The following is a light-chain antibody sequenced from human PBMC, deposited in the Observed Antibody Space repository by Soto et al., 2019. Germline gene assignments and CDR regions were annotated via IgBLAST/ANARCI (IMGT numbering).Light chain of an antibody. CDR2: DAS. Sequence: DIQMTQSPSTLSASVGERITITCRASQGISSWLAWYQQKPGKAPKLLIYDASSLESGVQSRFSGSGSGTKFTLTISSLQPDDFATYYCQQYNSYPYTFGQGTRLEIK. J-gene: IGKJ5*01. CDR1: QGISSW. CDR3: QQYNSYPYT. V-gene: IGKV1-5*01.